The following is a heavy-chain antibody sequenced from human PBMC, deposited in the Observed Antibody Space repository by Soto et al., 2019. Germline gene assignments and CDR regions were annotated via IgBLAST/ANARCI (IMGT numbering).Heavy chain of an antibody. V-gene: IGHV4-59*01. Sequence: PSETLSLTCTVSGGSISSYYWSWIRQPPGKGLEWIGYIYYSGSTNYNPSLKSRVTISVDTSKNQFSLKLSSVTAADTAVYYCARYDYGDYGLTPDYWGQGTLVTVSS. CDR2: IYYSGST. CDR1: GGSISSYY. J-gene: IGHJ4*02. CDR3: ARYDYGDYGLTPDY. D-gene: IGHD4-17*01.